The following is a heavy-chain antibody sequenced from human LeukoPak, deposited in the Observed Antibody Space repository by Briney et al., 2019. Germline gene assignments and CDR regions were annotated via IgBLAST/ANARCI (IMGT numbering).Heavy chain of an antibody. CDR2: ITGSSGTI. Sequence: PGGSLRLSCAASGFTFSGYSMNWVRQAPGKGLEWVSYITGSSGTIYYADSVKGRFTISRDNAKNSLYLQMNSLRAEDTAVYCCARGEGTSVAARYFYYYMDVWGKGTTVTVSS. D-gene: IGHD6-19*01. J-gene: IGHJ6*03. V-gene: IGHV3-48*04. CDR1: GFTFSGYS. CDR3: ARGEGTSVAARYFYYYMDV.